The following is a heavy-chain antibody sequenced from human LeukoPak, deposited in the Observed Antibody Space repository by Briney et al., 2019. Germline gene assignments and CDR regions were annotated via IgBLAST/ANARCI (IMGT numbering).Heavy chain of an antibody. CDR3: AREGEHYDFLTGYRTGPNAFDI. Sequence: SETLSLTCAVSGGSISSSSYYWGWIRQPPGKGLEWIVSIYYSGSTYYNPSLKSRVTISVDTSKNQFSLKLTSVTAADTAVYYCAREGEHYDFLTGYRTGPNAFDIWGQRTMVTVSS. CDR2: IYYSGST. CDR1: GGSISSSSYY. D-gene: IGHD3-9*01. V-gene: IGHV4-39*02. J-gene: IGHJ3*02.